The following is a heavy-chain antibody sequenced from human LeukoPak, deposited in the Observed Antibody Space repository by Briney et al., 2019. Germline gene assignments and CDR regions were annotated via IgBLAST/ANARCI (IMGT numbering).Heavy chain of an antibody. V-gene: IGHV3-21*01. CDR3: ARRTGYCSSTSCYPERFDY. CDR1: GFTFSSYS. Sequence: PGGSLRLSCAASGFTFSSYSMNWVRQAPGKGLEWVSSISSSSSYIYYADSVKGRFTISRDNAKNSLYLQMNSLRAEDTAVYYCARRTGYCSSTSCYPERFDYWGQGTWSPSPQ. D-gene: IGHD2-2*01. CDR2: ISSSSSYI. J-gene: IGHJ4*02.